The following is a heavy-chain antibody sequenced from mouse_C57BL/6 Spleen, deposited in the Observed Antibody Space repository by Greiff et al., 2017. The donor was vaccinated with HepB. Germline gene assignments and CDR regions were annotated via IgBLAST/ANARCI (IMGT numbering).Heavy chain of an antibody. CDR2: IDPSDSYT. CDR3: ARERGRGYAMDY. Sequence: QVQLQQPGAELVMPGASVKLSCKASGYTFTSYWMHWVKQRPGQGLEWIGVIDPSDSYTNYNQKFKGKSTLTVDKSSSTAYMQLSSLPSEDSAVSYCARERGRGYAMDYWGQGTSVTVSS. V-gene: IGHV1-69*01. J-gene: IGHJ4*01. D-gene: IGHD3-3*01. CDR1: GYTFTSYW.